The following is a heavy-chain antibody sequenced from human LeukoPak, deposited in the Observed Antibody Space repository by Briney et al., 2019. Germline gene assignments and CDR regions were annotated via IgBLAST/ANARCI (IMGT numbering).Heavy chain of an antibody. V-gene: IGHV4-34*01. J-gene: IGHJ6*02. D-gene: IGHD6-19*01. CDR3: ARHRHSSGWYYYYYGMDV. CDR2: INHSGSP. CDR1: GGSFSGYY. Sequence: PSKTLSLTCAVYGGSFSGYYWSWIRQPPGKGLEWIGEINHSGSPNYNPSLKSRVTISIDTSKNQFSLKLSPVTAADTAVYYCARHRHSSGWYYYYYGMDVWGQGTTVTVSS.